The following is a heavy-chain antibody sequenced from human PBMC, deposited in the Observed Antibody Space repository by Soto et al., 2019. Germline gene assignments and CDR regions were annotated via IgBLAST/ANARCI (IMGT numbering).Heavy chain of an antibody. CDR2: ISAYNGNT. D-gene: IGHD3-10*01. V-gene: IGHV1-18*01. J-gene: IGHJ6*02. Sequence: GASVKVSCKASGYTFTSYGISWVRQAPGQGLEWMGWISAYNGNTNYAQKLQGRVTMTTDTSTSTAYMELRSLRSDDTAVYYCASERVKGSGSPSRYYYGMDVRAQGTTVTVSS. CDR3: ASERVKGSGSPSRYYYGMDV. CDR1: GYTFTSYG.